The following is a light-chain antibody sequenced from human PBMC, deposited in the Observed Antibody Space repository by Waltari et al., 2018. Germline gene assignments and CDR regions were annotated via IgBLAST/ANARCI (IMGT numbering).Light chain of an antibody. CDR2: DVN. J-gene: IGLJ2*01. V-gene: IGLV2-14*03. CDR1: SSDAGGYKY. CDR3: NSFTLGTALLV. Sequence: QSALTQPASVSGSPGQSITISCTGTSSDAGGYKYVSWYQQHPGKAPKLIIYDVNNRPSGVSNRFSGSKSANTASLTISGLQAEDEADYYCNSFTLGTALLVFGGGTKLTVL.